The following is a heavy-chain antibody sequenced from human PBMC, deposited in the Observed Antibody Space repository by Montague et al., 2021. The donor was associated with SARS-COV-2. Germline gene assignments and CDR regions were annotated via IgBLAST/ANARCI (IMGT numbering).Heavy chain of an antibody. Sequence: SETLSLTCTLSGGSFSTTRNYWNWIRQPPGKGLEWIGTIYYTETTYCNPAPISGTTYYSPSLKSRVTISVDTSRNQVFLNLRSVTATGTAVYYCSKGGGIGVSDSRGQGTLVTVSS. V-gene: IGHV4-39*01. CDR2: IYYTETTYCNPAPISGTT. CDR1: GGSFSTTRNY. J-gene: IGHJ4*02. D-gene: IGHD6-19*01. CDR3: SKGGGIGVSDS.